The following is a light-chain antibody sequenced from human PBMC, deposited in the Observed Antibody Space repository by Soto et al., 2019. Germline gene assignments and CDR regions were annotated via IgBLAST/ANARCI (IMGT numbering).Light chain of an antibody. J-gene: IGKJ5*01. V-gene: IGKV1D-12*01. Sequence: IQMTQSPSSVSACVGDRGTISCQASQGISRSLAWYQQKPGKAPKLLIYAASSLQSGVPSRFSGSGFGTDFTLTISSLQPEDSAIYYCQQADTFPITFGQGTRLEIK. CDR1: QGISRS. CDR2: AAS. CDR3: QQADTFPIT.